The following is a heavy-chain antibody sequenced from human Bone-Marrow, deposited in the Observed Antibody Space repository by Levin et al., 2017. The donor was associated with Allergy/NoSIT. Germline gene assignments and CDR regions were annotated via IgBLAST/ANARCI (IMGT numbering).Heavy chain of an antibody. CDR2: IRSKTYGGTT. D-gene: IGHD6-13*01. CDR3: SSIGDYSKPTGH. CDR1: GFVFGEYG. J-gene: IGHJ4*02. Sequence: GGSLRLSCKASGFVFGEYGMTWFRQAPGRGLQWVGFIRSKTYGGTTEFAASVKGRFSISRDDSKSIAYLEMNSLKTDDTGVYYCSSIGDYSKPTGHWGQGTLVTVSS. V-gene: IGHV3-49*03.